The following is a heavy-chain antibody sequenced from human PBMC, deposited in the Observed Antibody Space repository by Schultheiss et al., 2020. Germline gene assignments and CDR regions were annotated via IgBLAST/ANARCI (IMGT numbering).Heavy chain of an antibody. CDR1: GYTFTGYY. D-gene: IGHD1-1*01. CDR3: ARDGTAANRVPTDEIYYYYYGMDV. V-gene: IGHV1-2*04. J-gene: IGHJ6*02. CDR2: INPNSGGT. Sequence: ASVKVSCKASGYTFTGYYMHWVRQAPGQGLEWMGWINPNSGGTNYAQKFQGWVTMTRDTSISTAYMELSRLRSDDTAVYYCARDGTAANRVPTDEIYYYYYGMDVWGQGTTVTVSS.